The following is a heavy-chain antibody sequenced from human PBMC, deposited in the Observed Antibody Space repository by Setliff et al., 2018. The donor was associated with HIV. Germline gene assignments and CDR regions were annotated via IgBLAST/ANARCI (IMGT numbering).Heavy chain of an antibody. CDR3: ARGRHHDSSGYYRGCFHS. V-gene: IGHV3-11*04. CDR1: GFTFGDYY. Sequence: LRLSCAASGFTFGDYYMSWIRQAPGKGLEWIADINGYGQIRYYAAFVEGRFTISRDNANRSLSLQMNTLRAEDTAVYYCARGRHHDSSGYYRGCFHSWGQGTLVTVSS. J-gene: IGHJ1*01. D-gene: IGHD3-22*01. CDR2: INGYGQIR.